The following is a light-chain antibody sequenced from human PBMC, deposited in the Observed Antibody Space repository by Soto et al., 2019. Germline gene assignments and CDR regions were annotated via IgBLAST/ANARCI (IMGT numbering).Light chain of an antibody. J-gene: IGKJ2*01. Sequence: DIKMTQSASSLSASVGDRVTITCQASQVIRNYLTWYRQKPGKAPELLIYDISTLEIGVPSRFGGSGSGADFTFTITGLQPEDIGTYFCQQYEELPYTFGQGTKLEI. V-gene: IGKV1-33*01. CDR3: QQYEELPYT. CDR1: QVIRNY. CDR2: DIS.